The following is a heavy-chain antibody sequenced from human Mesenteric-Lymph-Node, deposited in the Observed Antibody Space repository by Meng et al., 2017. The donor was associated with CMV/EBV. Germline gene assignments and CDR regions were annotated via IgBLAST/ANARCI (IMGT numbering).Heavy chain of an antibody. J-gene: IGHJ4*02. CDR2: INPSGGSA. V-gene: IGHV1-46*01. D-gene: IGHD1-26*01. CDR1: GYTFTIYY. Sequence: ASVKVSCKASGYTFTIYYVHWVRQAPGQGLEWLGMINPSGGSADYAQKFQGRVTMSRDTSTSTVYMELTSLKSSDTAMYYCARVRYRSYDLHFWGQGTQVTVSS. CDR3: ARVRYRSYDLHF.